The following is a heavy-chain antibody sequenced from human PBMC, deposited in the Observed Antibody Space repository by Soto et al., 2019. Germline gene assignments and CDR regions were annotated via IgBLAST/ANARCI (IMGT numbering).Heavy chain of an antibody. D-gene: IGHD3-22*01. CDR3: AKRSSGYYNDH. J-gene: IGHJ4*02. V-gene: IGHV3-23*01. CDR1: GFTFSSYA. CDR2: ISVSGAST. Sequence: EVQLLESGGGLVQPGGSLRLSCAASGFTFSSYAMTWVRQAPGKGLEWVSGISVSGASTFYADSVKGRFTISRDNSKNTLYLQMNSLRAEDTAVYDCAKRSSGYYNDHWGQGTLVTVSS.